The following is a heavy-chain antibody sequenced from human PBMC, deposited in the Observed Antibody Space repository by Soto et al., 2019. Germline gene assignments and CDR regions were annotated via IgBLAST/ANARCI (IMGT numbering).Heavy chain of an antibody. CDR2: ISGSGGST. D-gene: IGHD6-19*01. J-gene: IGHJ4*02. Sequence: PSETLSLTCTVSGGSISSGVYYWSWIRQHPGKGLEWVSAISGSGGSTYYADSVKGRFTISRDNSKNTLYLQMNSLRAEDTAVYYCAKTPGYSSGWPLDYWGQGTLVTVSS. V-gene: IGHV3-23*01. CDR1: GGSISSGVYY. CDR3: AKTPGYSSGWPLDY.